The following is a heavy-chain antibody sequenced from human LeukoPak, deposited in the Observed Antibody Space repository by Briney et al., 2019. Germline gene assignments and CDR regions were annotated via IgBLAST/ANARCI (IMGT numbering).Heavy chain of an antibody. D-gene: IGHD3-22*01. J-gene: IGHJ4*02. V-gene: IGHV3-30*18. CDR3: AKDTKRYYYDSSGPYFDY. Sequence: TGGSLRLSCAAPGFTFSSYGMHWVRQAPGKGLEWVAVISYDGSNKYYADSVKGRFTISRDNSKNTLYLQMNSLRAEDTAVYYCAKDTKRYYYDSSGPYFDYWGQGTLVTVSS. CDR1: GFTFSSYG. CDR2: ISYDGSNK.